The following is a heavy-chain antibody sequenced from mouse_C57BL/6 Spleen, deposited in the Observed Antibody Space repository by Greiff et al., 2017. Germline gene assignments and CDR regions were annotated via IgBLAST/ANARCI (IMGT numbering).Heavy chain of an antibody. J-gene: IGHJ2*01. Sequence: VQRVESGPGLVQPSQSLSITCTVSGFSLTSYGVHWVRQSPGKGLEWLGVIWSGGSTDYNAAFISRLGIRKDNTKSQVFFKMNSLQAYDTAIYYVARGITSVNYFDYWGQGTTLTVSS. V-gene: IGHV2-2*01. D-gene: IGHD1-1*01. CDR3: ARGITSVNYFDY. CDR2: IWSGGST. CDR1: GFSLTSYG.